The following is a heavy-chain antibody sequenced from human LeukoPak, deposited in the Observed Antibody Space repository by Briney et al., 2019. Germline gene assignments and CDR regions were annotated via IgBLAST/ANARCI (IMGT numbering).Heavy chain of an antibody. D-gene: IGHD2-15*01. V-gene: IGHV4-34*01. CDR1: GGSFSGYY. Sequence: SETLSLTCAVYGGSFSGYYWSWIRQPPGKGLEWIGEINHSGSTNYNPSLKSRVTISVDTSKNQFSLKLSSVTAADTAVYYCARANPRKYCSXGXCSXVYYYYYGMDVWGQGTTVTVSS. CDR3: ARANPRKYCSXGXCSXVYYYYYGMDV. CDR2: INHSGST. J-gene: IGHJ6*02.